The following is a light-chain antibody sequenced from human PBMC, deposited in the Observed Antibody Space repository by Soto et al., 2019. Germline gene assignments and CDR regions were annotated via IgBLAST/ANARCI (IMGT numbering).Light chain of an antibody. CDR2: RND. Sequence: QSVLTQPPSASGTPGQRVTISCSGSSSKIAKNYVSWFQHYPGTAPRLLIYRNDQRPSGVPDRFSGSESGTSASLAISGLRSDDEADYFCAAWDDSLSGRVFGAGTKLTVL. CDR1: SSKIAKNY. J-gene: IGLJ3*02. CDR3: AAWDDSLSGRV. V-gene: IGLV1-47*01.